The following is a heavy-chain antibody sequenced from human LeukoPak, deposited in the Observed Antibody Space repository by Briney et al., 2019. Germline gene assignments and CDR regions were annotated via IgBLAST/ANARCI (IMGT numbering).Heavy chain of an antibody. CDR2: IYYSGST. D-gene: IGHD3-3*01. CDR3: ASSTLPETTIFGVVIKSPYYYGMDV. CDR1: GGSISSYY. J-gene: IGHJ6*02. Sequence: SETLSLTCTVSGGSISSYYWSWIRQPPGKGLEWIGYIYYSGSTNYNPSLKSRVTISVDTSKNQFSLKLSSVTAADTAVYYCASSTLPETTIFGVVIKSPYYYGMDVWGQGTTVTVSS. V-gene: IGHV4-59*01.